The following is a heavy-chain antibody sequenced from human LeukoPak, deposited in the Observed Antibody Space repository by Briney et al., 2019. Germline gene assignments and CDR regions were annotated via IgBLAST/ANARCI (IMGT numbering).Heavy chain of an antibody. CDR2: IYTSGST. Sequence: TPSETLSLTCTVSGGSISSYYWSWIRQPAGKGLEWIGRIYTSGSTNYNPSLKSRVTMSVDTSKNQFSLKLSSVTAADTAVYYCARGLYYYDSSGYYSYWGQGTLVTVSS. CDR1: GGSISSYY. J-gene: IGHJ4*02. V-gene: IGHV4-4*07. D-gene: IGHD3-22*01. CDR3: ARGLYYYDSSGYYSY.